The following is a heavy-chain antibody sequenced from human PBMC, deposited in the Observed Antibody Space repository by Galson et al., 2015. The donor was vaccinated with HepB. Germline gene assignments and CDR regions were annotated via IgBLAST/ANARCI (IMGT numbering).Heavy chain of an antibody. V-gene: IGHV1-69*13. CDR3: ARDSRKQLVRDYYYYGMDV. D-gene: IGHD6-13*01. CDR2: IIPIFGTA. J-gene: IGHJ6*02. Sequence: SVKVSCKASGGTFSSYAISWVRQAPGQGLEWMGGIIPIFGTANYAQKFQGRVTITADESTSTAYMELSSLRSEDTAEYYCARDSRKQLVRDYYYYGMDVWGQGTTVTVSS. CDR1: GGTFSSYA.